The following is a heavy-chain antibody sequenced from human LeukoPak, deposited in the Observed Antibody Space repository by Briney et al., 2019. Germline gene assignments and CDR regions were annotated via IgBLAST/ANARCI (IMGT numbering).Heavy chain of an antibody. V-gene: IGHV1-69*04. CDR2: IILILDIA. D-gene: IGHD1-14*01. CDR3: AREPEGLTTESH. J-gene: IGHJ4*02. Sequence: SVKVSCKTSGGTFNNYIISWVRRAPGQGLEWVGTIILILDIANYAQKFQGRVAITADTSTSTAYMELSGLGSEDTAVYFCAREPEGLTTESHWGQGTLVTVSS. CDR1: GGTFNNYI.